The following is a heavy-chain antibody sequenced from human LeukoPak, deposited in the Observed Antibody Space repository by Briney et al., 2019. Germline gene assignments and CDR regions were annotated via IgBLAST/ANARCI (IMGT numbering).Heavy chain of an antibody. J-gene: IGHJ4*02. CDR1: GFSLSTSGVG. Sequence: SGPTLVNPTQTLTLTCTFSGFSLSTSGVGVGWIRQPPGKALEWLALIYWNDDKRYSPSLKSRLTITKDTSKNQVVLTKTNMDPVDTATYYCAHSPRYYYDSSGYYYAPDYWGQGTLVTVSS. CDR3: AHSPRYYYDSSGYYYAPDY. D-gene: IGHD3-22*01. V-gene: IGHV2-5*01. CDR2: IYWNDDK.